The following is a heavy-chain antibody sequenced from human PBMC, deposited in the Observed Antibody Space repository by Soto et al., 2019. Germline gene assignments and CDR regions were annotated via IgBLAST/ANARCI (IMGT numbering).Heavy chain of an antibody. V-gene: IGHV4-31*03. CDR1: GGSISSGGYY. D-gene: IGHD1-26*01. J-gene: IGHJ4*02. CDR2: IYYSGST. Sequence: QVQLQESGPGLVKPSQTLSLTCTVSGGSISSGGYYWSWIRQHPGKGLEWIGYIYYSGSTYYNPSLXXXVXXSVETSKNQFSLKLSSVTAADTAVYYCEREGGIVGATAADYWGQGTLVTVSS. CDR3: EREGGIVGATAADY.